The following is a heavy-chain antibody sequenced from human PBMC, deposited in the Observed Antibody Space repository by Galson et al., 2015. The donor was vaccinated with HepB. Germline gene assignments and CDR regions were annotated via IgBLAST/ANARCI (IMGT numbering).Heavy chain of an antibody. Sequence: SLRLSCAASGFIFNTYAMSWVRQAPGKGLDWVAVISYGGSDKYYADSVKGRFTISRGTSKNTLYLQMNSLRLEDTAVYYCARGHFGESFDYWGQGTLVTVSS. D-gene: IGHD3-10*01. CDR1: GFIFNTYA. CDR3: ARGHFGESFDY. V-gene: IGHV3-30*04. J-gene: IGHJ4*02. CDR2: ISYGGSDK.